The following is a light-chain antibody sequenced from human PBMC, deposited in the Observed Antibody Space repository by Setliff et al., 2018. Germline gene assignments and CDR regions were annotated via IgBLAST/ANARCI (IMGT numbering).Light chain of an antibody. CDR2: DVS. V-gene: IGLV2-14*03. J-gene: IGLJ1*01. CDR3: SSYTSSSTSYV. Sequence: QSALTQPASVSGSPGQSITISCTGTSSDVGGYNYVSWYQQHPGKAPKLMIYDVSNRPSGVSNRFSGSKSGNTASLTISGLQAEDEADYYCSSYTSSSTSYVSGTGTKV. CDR1: SSDVGGYNY.